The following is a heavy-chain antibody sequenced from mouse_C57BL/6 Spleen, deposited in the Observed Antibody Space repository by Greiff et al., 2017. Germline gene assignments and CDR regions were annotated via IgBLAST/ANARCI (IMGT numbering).Heavy chain of an antibody. CDR1: GFSLTSYG. Sequence: VQLQQSGPGLVQPSQSLSITCTVSGFSLTSYGVHWVRQSPGKGLEWLGVIWRGGSTDYNAAFMSRLSITKDNSKSQVFFKMNSLQADDTAIYYCAKVAEAGDYYAMDYWGQGTSVTVSS. CDR2: IWRGGST. J-gene: IGHJ4*01. CDR3: AKVAEAGDYYAMDY. V-gene: IGHV2-5*01.